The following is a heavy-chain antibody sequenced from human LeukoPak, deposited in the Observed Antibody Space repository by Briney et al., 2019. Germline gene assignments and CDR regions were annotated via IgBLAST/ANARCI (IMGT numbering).Heavy chain of an antibody. Sequence: GGSLRLSCTGSGFNFSAHLMTWVRQVPGKGLEWISSVSGGGTDTYYADSVKGRFIVSRDDSKSTIYLVMKGLTVEDTATYFCARDQWFDGFDLWGQGTLATVS. CDR3: ARDQWFDGFDL. V-gene: IGHV3-23*01. CDR1: GFNFSAHL. CDR2: VSGGGTDT. D-gene: IGHD3-22*01. J-gene: IGHJ4*02.